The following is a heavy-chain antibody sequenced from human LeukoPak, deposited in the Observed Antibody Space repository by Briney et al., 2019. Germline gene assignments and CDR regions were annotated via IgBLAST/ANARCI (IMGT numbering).Heavy chain of an antibody. Sequence: SETLSLTCTVSGGSISSGSYDWYWIRQPAGKGMEWIGHIYTSGSMNYNPSLKSRVTISVDTSKNQFSLKLTSVTAADTAVYYCTKGRGIWGQGTLVTVSS. J-gene: IGHJ4*02. V-gene: IGHV4-61*09. CDR3: TKGRGI. D-gene: IGHD3-10*01. CDR1: GGSISSGSYD. CDR2: IYTSGSM.